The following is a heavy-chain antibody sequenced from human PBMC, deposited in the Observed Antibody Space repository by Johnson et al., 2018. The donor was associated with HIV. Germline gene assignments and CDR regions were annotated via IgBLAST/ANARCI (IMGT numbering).Heavy chain of an antibody. V-gene: IGHV3-7*01. CDR3: ARDGRWPRDAFDI. J-gene: IGHJ3*02. CDR2: IKQDGSEK. D-gene: IGHD4-23*01. Sequence: MLLVESGGGLVQPGGSLRLSCAASGFTFSSYWMSWVRQAPGKGLEWVANIKQDGSEKYYVDSVKGRFTISRDNAKNSLYLQMNSLRAEDTAVYYCARDGRWPRDAFDIWGQGIMVTVSS. CDR1: GFTFSSYW.